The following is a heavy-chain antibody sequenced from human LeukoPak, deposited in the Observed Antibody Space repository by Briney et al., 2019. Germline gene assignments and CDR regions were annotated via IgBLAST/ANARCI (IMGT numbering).Heavy chain of an antibody. J-gene: IGHJ5*02. CDR1: GGSISSSSYF. V-gene: IGHV4-39*07. CDR2: IYYSGST. Sequence: SETLSLTCTVSGGSISSSSYFWGWIRQPPGEGLEWIGSIYYSGSTYYNPSLKSRVTISADTSKNQFSLNLTSVTAADTAVYFCARDKIPYDSSAPWGQGTLVTVSS. D-gene: IGHD3-22*01. CDR3: ARDKIPYDSSAP.